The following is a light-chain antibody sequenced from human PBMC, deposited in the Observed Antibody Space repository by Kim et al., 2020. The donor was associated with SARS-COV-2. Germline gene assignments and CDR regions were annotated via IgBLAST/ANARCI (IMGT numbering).Light chain of an antibody. CDR3: QTWGTGIRV. J-gene: IGLJ3*02. V-gene: IGLV4-69*01. CDR1: SGHSSYA. CDR2: LNSDGSH. Sequence: QLVLTQSPSASASLGASVKLTCTLSSGHSSYAIAWHQQQPEKGPRYFMKLNSDGSHNKGDGIPDRFSGSSSGAERYLTISSLQSEDEADYYCQTWGTGIRVFGGGTQLTVL.